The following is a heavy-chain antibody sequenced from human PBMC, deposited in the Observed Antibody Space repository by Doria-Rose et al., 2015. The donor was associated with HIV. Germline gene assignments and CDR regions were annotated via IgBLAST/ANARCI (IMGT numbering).Heavy chain of an antibody. D-gene: IGHD6-13*01. CDR3: ARIKSSRWYHKYYFDF. CDR2: IFSDDER. Sequence: SGPVLVKPTETLTLTCTVSGVSLSSPGMGVSWIRQHPGKALEWLANIFSDDERSYNTSLKSRLTISRGTSNSQVVLTMTDMDPVDTATYYCARIKSSRWYHKYYFDFWGQGTLVIVSA. J-gene: IGHJ4*02. V-gene: IGHV2-26*01. CDR1: GVSLSSPGMG.